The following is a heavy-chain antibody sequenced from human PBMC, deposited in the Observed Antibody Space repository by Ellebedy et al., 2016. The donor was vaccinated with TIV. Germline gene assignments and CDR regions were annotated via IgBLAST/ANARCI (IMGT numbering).Heavy chain of an antibody. V-gene: IGHV3-21*01. CDR3: ARGSWACSGSMDV. CDR1: GFTFSSYE. D-gene: IGHD6-19*01. Sequence: GGSLRLSCATSGFTFSSYEMNWVRQAPGKGLEWVSSINIDSTYIFYADSMKGRFAISRDNAKNTLYLQMNSLRAEDTAVYYCARGSWACSGSMDVWGQGTTVTVSS. J-gene: IGHJ6*02. CDR2: INIDSTYI.